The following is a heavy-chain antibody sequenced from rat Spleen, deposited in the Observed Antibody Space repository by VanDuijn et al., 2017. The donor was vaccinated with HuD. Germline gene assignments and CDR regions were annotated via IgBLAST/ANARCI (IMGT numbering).Heavy chain of an antibody. CDR1: GFTFSNYY. Sequence: EVQLVESGGGLVQPGRSLKLSCAASGFTFSNYYMAWVRQAPTKGLEWVASITNTGGSTYYPDSVKGRFTVSRDNAKSTLYLQMNSLRSEDTATYYYTRDRSGDPFYFDYWGQGVMVTVSS. D-gene: IGHD1-1*01. CDR3: TRDRSGDPFYFDY. CDR2: ITNTGGST. J-gene: IGHJ2*01. V-gene: IGHV5-27*01.